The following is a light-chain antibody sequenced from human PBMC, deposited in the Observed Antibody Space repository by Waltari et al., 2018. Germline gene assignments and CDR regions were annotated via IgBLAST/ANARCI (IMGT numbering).Light chain of an antibody. J-gene: IGLJ3*02. Sequence: SSVLTQAPSVSVAPGHTATVTCGGDNIGGRRVPWYQERPGRAPVLVVYLDSDRPPGIPDRFSGSKSGNAATLTINRVEAGDEADYYCHVWDGKTVMFGGGTKLTVL. CDR1: NIGGRR. CDR2: LDS. V-gene: IGLV3-21*02. CDR3: HVWDGKTVM.